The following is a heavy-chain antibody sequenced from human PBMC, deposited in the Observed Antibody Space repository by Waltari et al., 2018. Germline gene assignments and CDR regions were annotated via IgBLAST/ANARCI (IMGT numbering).Heavy chain of an antibody. V-gene: IGHV1-46*01. J-gene: IGHJ4*02. D-gene: IGHD3-3*01. Sequence: QVQLVQSGAEVKKPGASVKVSCKASGYTFTSYYMHWRLQAPGQGLEWMGIINPSGGSTSYAQKFQGRVTMTRDTSTSTVYMELSSLRSEDTAVYYCARGDSSGYSDYWGQGTLVTVSS. CDR2: INPSGGST. CDR1: GYTFTSYY. CDR3: ARGDSSGYSDY.